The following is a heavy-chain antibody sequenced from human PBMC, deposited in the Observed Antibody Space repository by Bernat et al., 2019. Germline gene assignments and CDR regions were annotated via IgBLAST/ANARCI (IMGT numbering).Heavy chain of an antibody. CDR3: AKRMYGGNDDAFDI. D-gene: IGHD4-23*01. J-gene: IGHJ3*02. CDR2: VSYDGSNK. CDR1: GFTFSSYG. V-gene: IGHV3-30*18. Sequence: QVQLVESGGGVVQPGRSLRLSCAASGFTFSSYGMHWVRQAPGKGLEWVAVVSYDGSNKYYAASVKGRFTISRDKSKNTLYLQMNSLRAEDTAVYDCAKRMYGGNDDAFDIWGQGTMVTVSS.